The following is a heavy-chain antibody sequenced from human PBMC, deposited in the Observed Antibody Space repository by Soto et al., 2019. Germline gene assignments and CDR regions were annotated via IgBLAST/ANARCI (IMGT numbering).Heavy chain of an antibody. Sequence: QSGGSLRLSCVASGFIFSNYEMNWVRQAPGQGLEWLSYISGSGQTIYYTDSVKGRFTISRDNTKNSLYLHMSSLRAEGTAVYYCARLPYGAVSGVDSWGQGTLVTVSS. J-gene: IGHJ4*02. CDR1: GFIFSNYE. V-gene: IGHV3-48*03. CDR2: ISGSGQTI. CDR3: ARLPYGAVSGVDS. D-gene: IGHD3-10*01.